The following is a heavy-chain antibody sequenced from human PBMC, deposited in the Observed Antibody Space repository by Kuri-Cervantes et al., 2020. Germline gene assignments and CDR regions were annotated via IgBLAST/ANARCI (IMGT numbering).Heavy chain of an antibody. CDR2: ISGSGGST. CDR1: GFTFSSYA. CDR3: AKVEGGGWEDAFDI. D-gene: IGHD6-19*01. Sequence: GESLKISCAASGFTFSSYAMSWVRQAPGKGLEWVSAISGSGGSTYYADSVKGRFTISRDNSKNTLYLQMNSLRAEDTAVYYCAKVEGGGWEDAFDIWGQGTMVTVSS. J-gene: IGHJ3*02. V-gene: IGHV3-23*01.